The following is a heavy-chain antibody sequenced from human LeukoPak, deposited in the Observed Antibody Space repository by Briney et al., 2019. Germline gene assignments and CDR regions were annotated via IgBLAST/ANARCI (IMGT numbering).Heavy chain of an antibody. CDR2: IYYSGST. CDR1: GGSFSGYY. V-gene: IGHV4-34*09. J-gene: IGHJ4*02. Sequence: SETLSLTCAVYGGSFSGYYWSWICQHPGKGLEWIGSIYYSGSTNYNPSLQGRVTISLDTSRNQFSLKLSSVTAADTAVYYCASGDNDPLFDYWGQGTLVTVSS. CDR3: ASGDNDPLFDY. D-gene: IGHD1-1*01.